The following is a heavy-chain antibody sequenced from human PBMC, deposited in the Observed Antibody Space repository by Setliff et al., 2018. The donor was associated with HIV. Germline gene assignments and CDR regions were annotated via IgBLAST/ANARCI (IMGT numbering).Heavy chain of an antibody. CDR3: ARVRLYSSALDY. J-gene: IGHJ4*02. Sequence: GGSLRLSCAASGFTVSSHYMSWVRQAPGKGLEWVSTIYSDGSTYHAGSVKGRFTLSRDTSKNTLSLQMNSLRPEDTAVFYCARVRLYSSALDYWGQGTLVTVSS. D-gene: IGHD3-22*01. V-gene: IGHV3-66*02. CDR1: GFTVSSHY. CDR2: IYSDGST.